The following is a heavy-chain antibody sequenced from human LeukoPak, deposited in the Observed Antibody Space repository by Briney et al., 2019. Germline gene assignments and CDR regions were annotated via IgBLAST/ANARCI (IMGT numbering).Heavy chain of an antibody. J-gene: IGHJ4*02. V-gene: IGHV3-74*01. CDR1: GFTFSSYW. Sequence: PGGSLRLSCAASGFTFSSYWMHWVRQAPGKGLLWVSRINSDGSSTSYADSVKGRFTISRDSAKNTLYLQMNSLRAEDTAVYYCARRIAAAAAPYYFGYWGQGTLVTVSS. CDR2: INSDGSST. CDR3: ARRIAAAAAPYYFGY. D-gene: IGHD6-13*01.